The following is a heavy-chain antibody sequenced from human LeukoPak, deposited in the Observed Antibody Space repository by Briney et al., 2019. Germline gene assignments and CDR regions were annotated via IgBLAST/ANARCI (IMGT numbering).Heavy chain of an antibody. CDR2: IYSSGGT. V-gene: IGHV4-4*07. D-gene: IGHD6-13*01. CDR1: GGSISSYY. CDR3: ARGTTAAAGIFDC. Sequence: SETLSLTCSVSGGSISSYYWSWVRQPAGKGLEWIGRIYSSGGTSYNPSLNSRVTMSVDTSNNQFSLRLTSVTAADTAVYYCARGTTAAAGIFDCWGQGPLVTVSS. J-gene: IGHJ4*02.